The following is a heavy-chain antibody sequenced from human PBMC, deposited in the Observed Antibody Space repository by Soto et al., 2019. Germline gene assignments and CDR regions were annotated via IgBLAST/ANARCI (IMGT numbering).Heavy chain of an antibody. CDR1: GYTFTSYG. CDR3: AAAATYDSYYYGMDV. V-gene: IGHV1-18*01. J-gene: IGHJ6*02. CDR2: ISPYNGNT. Sequence: ASVKVSCKASGYTFTSYGISWVRQAPGQGLEWMGWISPYNGNTNYAQKLQGRVTMTTDTSTSTAYMELRSLRSDDTAVYYCAAAATYDSYYYGMDVWGPGTTVTVSS. D-gene: IGHD2-15*01.